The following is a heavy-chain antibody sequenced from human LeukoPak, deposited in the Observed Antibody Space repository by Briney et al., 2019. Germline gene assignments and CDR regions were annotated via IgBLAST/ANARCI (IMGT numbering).Heavy chain of an antibody. CDR1: GFTFSSYA. CDR3: AGDSSGWYAGSFDY. J-gene: IGHJ4*02. V-gene: IGHV3-30*04. Sequence: GRSLRLSCAASGFTFSSYAMHWVRQAPGKGLEWVAVISYDGSNKYYADSVKGRFTISRDNSKNTLYLQMNSLRAEDTAVYYCAGDSSGWYAGSFDYWGQGTLVTVSS. CDR2: ISYDGSNK. D-gene: IGHD6-19*01.